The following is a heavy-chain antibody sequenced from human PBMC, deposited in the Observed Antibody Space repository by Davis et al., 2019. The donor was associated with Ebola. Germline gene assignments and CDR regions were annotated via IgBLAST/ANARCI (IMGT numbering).Heavy chain of an antibody. CDR2: IYHSGST. CDR3: ARGAPNCGGDCLNP. D-gene: IGHD2-21*01. V-gene: IGHV4-30-2*01. J-gene: IGHJ5*02. CDR1: GGSISSGGYS. Sequence: PSETLSLTCAVSGGSISSGGYSWSWIRQPPGKGLEWIGYIYHSGSTYYNPSLKSRVTISVDRSKNQFSLKLSSVTAADTAVYYCARGAPNCGGDCLNPWGQGTLVTVSS.